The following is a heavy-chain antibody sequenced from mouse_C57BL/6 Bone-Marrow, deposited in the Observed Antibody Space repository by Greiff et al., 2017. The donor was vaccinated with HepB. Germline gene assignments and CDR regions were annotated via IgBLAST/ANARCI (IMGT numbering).Heavy chain of an antibody. D-gene: IGHD1-1*01. CDR1: GFSFTSYG. CDR2: IWSGGST. Sequence: QVQLKESGPGLVQPSQSLSITCTVSGFSFTSYGVHWVRQPPGKGLEWLGVIWSGGSTDYNAAFISRLSISKDNSKSQVFFKMNSLQADDTAIYYCAKDGTTVVAPDYYAMDYWGQGTSVTVSS. J-gene: IGHJ4*01. V-gene: IGHV2-4*01. CDR3: AKDGTTVVAPDYYAMDY.